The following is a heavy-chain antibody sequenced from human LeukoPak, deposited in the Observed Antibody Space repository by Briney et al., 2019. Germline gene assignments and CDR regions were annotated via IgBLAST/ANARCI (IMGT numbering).Heavy chain of an antibody. J-gene: IGHJ3*02. Sequence: GGSLRLSCAASGFTFSSYWMSWVRQAPGKGLEWVANIKQDGSEKYYVDSVKGRFTISRDNSKNTLYLQMNSLRAEDTAVYYCAKDMAVAATGDAFDIWGQGTMVTVSS. D-gene: IGHD2-15*01. CDR2: IKQDGSEK. CDR1: GFTFSSYW. CDR3: AKDMAVAATGDAFDI. V-gene: IGHV3-7*03.